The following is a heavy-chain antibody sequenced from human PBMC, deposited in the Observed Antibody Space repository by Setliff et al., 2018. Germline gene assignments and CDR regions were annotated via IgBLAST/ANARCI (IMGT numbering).Heavy chain of an antibody. CDR3: ARDRTYYGSGTYTRWFDY. V-gene: IGHV4-39*07. CDR2: VYYYSGVT. CDR1: GGSMSRSNYY. Sequence: SETLSLTCSVSGGSMSRSNYYWGWIRQSPGKELEWIGSVYYYSGVTYYNPSLESRVTIFLDASKNQFSLKLSSVTAADTAVYYCARDRTYYGSGTYTRWFDYWGQGTLVTVSS. J-gene: IGHJ4*02. D-gene: IGHD3-10*01.